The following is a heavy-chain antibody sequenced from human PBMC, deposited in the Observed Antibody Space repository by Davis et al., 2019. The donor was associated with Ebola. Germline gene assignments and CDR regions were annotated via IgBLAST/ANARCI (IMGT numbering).Heavy chain of an antibody. CDR2: IRSKAYGGTT. D-gene: IGHD6-19*01. CDR1: GFTFGDYA. V-gene: IGHV3-49*03. Sequence: GGSLRLSCTASGFTFGDYAMSWFRQAPGKGLEWVGFIRSKAYGGTTEYAASVKGRFTISRDDSKSIAYLQTNSLKTEDTAVYYCTRLGYSSGWYLIDYWGQGTLVTVSS. CDR3: TRLGYSSGWYLIDY. J-gene: IGHJ4*02.